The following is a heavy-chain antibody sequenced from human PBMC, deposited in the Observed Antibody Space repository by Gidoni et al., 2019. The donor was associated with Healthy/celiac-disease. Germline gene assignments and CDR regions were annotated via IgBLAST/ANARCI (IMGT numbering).Heavy chain of an antibody. J-gene: IGHJ6*03. CDR3: ARGCSSTSCRPFYYYYMDV. Sequence: QVQLVESGGGVVQPGRSLRLSCAASGFTFSSYGMHWVRQAPGKGLEWVAVIWYDGSNKYYADSVKGRFTISRDNSKNTLYLQMNSLRAEDTAVYYCARGCSSTSCRPFYYYYMDVWGKGTTVTVSS. CDR1: GFTFSSYG. D-gene: IGHD2-2*01. V-gene: IGHV3-33*01. CDR2: IWYDGSNK.